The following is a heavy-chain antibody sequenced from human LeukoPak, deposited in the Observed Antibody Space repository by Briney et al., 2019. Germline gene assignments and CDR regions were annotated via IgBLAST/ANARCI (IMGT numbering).Heavy chain of an antibody. CDR1: VLTLSSNC. V-gene: IGHV3-66*04. CDR2: IYSGSNT. CDR3: ARLVSGTTVINSGWFDP. Sequence: GWSLTLSCAACVLTLSSNCMTWVRQAPGKGLEWAPVIYSGSNTYYADSVKDRFSIARDNSKNTMYLQMNSLRAEDTTVYYCARLVSGTTVINSGWFDPWGQGTLVTVSS. D-gene: IGHD4-23*01. J-gene: IGHJ5*02.